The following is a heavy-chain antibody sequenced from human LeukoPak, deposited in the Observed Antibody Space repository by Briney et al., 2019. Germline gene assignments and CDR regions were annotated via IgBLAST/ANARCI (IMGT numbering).Heavy chain of an antibody. Sequence: GGSLRLSCAASGFTFSAFGMTWVRQAPGKGLEWVSGINPSGDWTTSADSVKGRFTISRDNSKNTVYLQMNYLRGEDTAVYYCTKRPGTDYGYDYWGQGTLVTVSS. J-gene: IGHJ4*02. D-gene: IGHD3-16*01. CDR2: INPSGDWT. CDR3: TKRPGTDYGYDY. V-gene: IGHV3-23*01. CDR1: GFTFSAFG.